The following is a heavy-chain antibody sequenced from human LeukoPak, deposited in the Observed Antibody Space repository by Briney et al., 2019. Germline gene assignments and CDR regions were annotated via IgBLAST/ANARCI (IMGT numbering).Heavy chain of an antibody. V-gene: IGHV3-15*01. CDR1: GFTFSNAW. CDR3: TTEGLLWFGELSIGAFDY. CDR2: IKSKTNGGTT. D-gene: IGHD3-10*01. J-gene: IGHJ4*02. Sequence: GGSLRLSCAASGFTFSNAWMSWVRQAPGKGLEWVGRIKSKTNGGTTDYAAPVKGRFTISRDDSKNTLYLQMNSLKTEDTAVYYCTTEGLLWFGELSIGAFDYWGQGTLVTVSS.